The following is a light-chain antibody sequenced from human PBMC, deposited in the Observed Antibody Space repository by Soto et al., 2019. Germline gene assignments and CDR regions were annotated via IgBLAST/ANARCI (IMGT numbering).Light chain of an antibody. J-gene: IGKJ4*01. V-gene: IGKV3-20*01. Sequence: EIVLTQSPGTLSLSPGETATLSCRASQTLSSIYLAWYQQKPGQAPRLLVYGASSRATGIPARFSASGSGTDFTLTISRLEPEDFAVYYCQQYVRSLTFGGGTRVEIK. CDR1: QTLSSIY. CDR3: QQYVRSLT. CDR2: GAS.